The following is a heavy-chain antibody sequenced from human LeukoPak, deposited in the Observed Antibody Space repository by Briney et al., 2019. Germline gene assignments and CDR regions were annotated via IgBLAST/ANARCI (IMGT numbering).Heavy chain of an antibody. D-gene: IGHD2-2*01. CDR2: INPSGGST. V-gene: IGHV1-46*01. CDR3: ARGQGYCSSTSCYAEWFDP. Sequence: ASVKGSCKASGYTFTSYYMHWVRQAPGQGLDWMGIINPSGGSTSYAQKFQGRVTMTRDTSTSTVYMELSSLRSEDTAVYYCARGQGYCSSTSCYAEWFDPSGQGTLATVSS. CDR1: GYTFTSYY. J-gene: IGHJ5*02.